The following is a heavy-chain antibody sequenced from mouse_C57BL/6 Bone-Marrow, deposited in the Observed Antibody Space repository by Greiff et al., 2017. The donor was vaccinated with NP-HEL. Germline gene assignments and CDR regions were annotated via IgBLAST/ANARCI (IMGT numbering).Heavy chain of an antibody. V-gene: IGHV1-19*01. CDR2: INPYNGGT. CDR3: ARWGYSNYAMDY. Sequence: EVQLQQSGPVLVKPGASVKMSCKASGYTFTDYYMNWVKQSHGKSLEWIGVINPYNGGTSYNQKFKGKATLTVDKSSSTAYMELNSLTSEDSAVYYCARWGYSNYAMDYWGQGTSVTVSS. CDR1: GYTFTDYY. J-gene: IGHJ4*01. D-gene: IGHD2-5*01.